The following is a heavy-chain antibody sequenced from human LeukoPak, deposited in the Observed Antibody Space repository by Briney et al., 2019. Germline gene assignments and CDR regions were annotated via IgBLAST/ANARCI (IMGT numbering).Heavy chain of an antibody. J-gene: IGHJ4*02. CDR3: VSGFLQWLY. CDR1: GFIFGGYW. CDR2: TNPDGSIK. D-gene: IGHD3-3*01. Sequence: GESLRLSCAASGFIFGGYWMSWVRQAPGRGLEWVANTNPDGSIKYYVDSVNGRFTMSRDNAKNSLYLQMNSLRAEDTAVYYCVSGFLQWLYWGQGTLVTVSS. V-gene: IGHV3-7*01.